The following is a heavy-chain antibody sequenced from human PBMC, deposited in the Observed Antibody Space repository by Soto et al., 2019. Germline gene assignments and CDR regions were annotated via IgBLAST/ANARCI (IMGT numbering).Heavy chain of an antibody. CDR1: GGSINNYY. Sequence: SETLSLTCTVSGGSINNYYWSWIRQPPGKGLEWIGYIYYTGSTNYNPSLKSRVTISVDTSKNQFSLKLSSVTAADTAVYYCARDQTMVRGVRVFDYWGQGTLVTVSS. CDR2: IYYTGST. V-gene: IGHV4-59*01. J-gene: IGHJ4*02. CDR3: ARDQTMVRGVRVFDY. D-gene: IGHD3-10*01.